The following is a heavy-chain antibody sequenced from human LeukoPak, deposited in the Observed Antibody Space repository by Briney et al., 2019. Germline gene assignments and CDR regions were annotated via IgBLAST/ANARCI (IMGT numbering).Heavy chain of an antibody. V-gene: IGHV1-2*02. CDR1: GYTFTGYY. D-gene: IGHD3-22*01. CDR3: ARVTPALYYYDSSGYYYVDY. CDR2: INPNSGGT. Sequence: ASVKVSCKASGYTFTGYYMHWVRQAPGQGLEWMGWINPNSGGTNYAQKFQGRVTMTRDTSISTAYMELSRLRSDDTAVHYCARVTPALYYYDSSGYYYVDYWGQGTLVTVSS. J-gene: IGHJ4*02.